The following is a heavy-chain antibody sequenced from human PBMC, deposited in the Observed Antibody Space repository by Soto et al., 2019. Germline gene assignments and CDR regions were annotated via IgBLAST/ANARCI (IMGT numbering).Heavy chain of an antibody. Sequence: ASETLSLTCAVSGGSISSSNWWSWVRQPPGKGLEWIGEIYHSGSTNYNPSLKSRVTISVDKSKNQFSLKLSSVTAADTAVYYCARGWGDYYGSGTKFDYWGQGTLVTVSS. CDR1: GGSISSSNW. CDR3: ARGWGDYYGSGTKFDY. D-gene: IGHD3-10*01. V-gene: IGHV4-4*02. CDR2: IYHSGST. J-gene: IGHJ4*02.